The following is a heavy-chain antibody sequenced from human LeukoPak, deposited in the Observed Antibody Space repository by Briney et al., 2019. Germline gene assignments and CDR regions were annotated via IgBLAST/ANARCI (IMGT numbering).Heavy chain of an antibody. J-gene: IGHJ4*02. CDR3: AWTNWNVQGAMWY. V-gene: IGHV1-69*05. Sequence: SVKVSCKASGGTFSSYAISWVRQAPGQGLEWMGRIIPIFGTANYAQKFQGRVTITTDESTSTAYMELSSLRSEDTAVYYCAWTNWNVQGAMWYWGQGTLVTVSS. CDR2: IIPIFGTA. CDR1: GGTFSSYA. D-gene: IGHD1-1*01.